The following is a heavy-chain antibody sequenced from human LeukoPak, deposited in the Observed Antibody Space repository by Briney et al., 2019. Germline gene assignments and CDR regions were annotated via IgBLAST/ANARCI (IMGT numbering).Heavy chain of an antibody. CDR1: GGSISSGGYY. Sequence: SETLSLTCTVSGGSISSGGYYWSWIRQPPGKGLEWIGYIYHSGSTYYNPYLKSRVTISVDRSKNQFSLKLSSVTAADTAVYYCARDQRLKTYYYGSGSYFERSHWFDPWGQGTLVTVSS. CDR3: ARDQRLKTYYYGSGSYFERSHWFDP. V-gene: IGHV4-30-2*01. J-gene: IGHJ5*02. CDR2: IYHSGST. D-gene: IGHD3-10*01.